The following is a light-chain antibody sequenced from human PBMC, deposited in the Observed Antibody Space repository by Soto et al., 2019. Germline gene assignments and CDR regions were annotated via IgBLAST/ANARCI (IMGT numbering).Light chain of an antibody. J-gene: IGKJ1*01. V-gene: IGKV1-6*01. CDR2: AAS. Sequence: AIQMTQSPSSLSASVGDRVTIACRASQGIRNDLGWYQDKPGKAPKLLIYAASSLQPGVPSRFSGSGSGTDFTLTITTLQPEDCATYYCLQDYNYPRTFGQGTKVEVK. CDR3: LQDYNYPRT. CDR1: QGIRND.